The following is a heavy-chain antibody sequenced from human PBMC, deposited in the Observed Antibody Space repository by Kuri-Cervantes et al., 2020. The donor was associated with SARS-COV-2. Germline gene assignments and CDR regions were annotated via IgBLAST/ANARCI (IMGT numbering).Heavy chain of an antibody. J-gene: IGHJ5*02. CDR2: IYYSGST. D-gene: IGHD6-6*01. CDR1: GGSINSGSYY. Sequence: SETLSLTCSVSGGSINSGSYYWGWIRQPPGKGLECTGSIYYSGSTYHRSSLKSRVTTSVDTSKNQFSLRLSSVTAADTAIYYCARYLAARPGSGWFDPWGQGTLVTVSS. CDR3: ARYLAARPGSGWFDP. V-gene: IGHV4-39*01.